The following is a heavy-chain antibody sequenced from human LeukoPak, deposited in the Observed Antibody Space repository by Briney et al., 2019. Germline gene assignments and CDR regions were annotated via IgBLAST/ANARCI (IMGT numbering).Heavy chain of an antibody. D-gene: IGHD3/OR15-3a*01. CDR3: ARERDWGGSYYFDY. J-gene: IGHJ4*02. CDR2: IIPIFGTA. Sequence: ASVKVSCKASGGTFSSYAISWVRQAPGQGLEWMGRIIPIFGTANYAQKFQGRVTITTDESTSTAYMELSSLRSEDTAVYYCARERDWGGSYYFDYWGLGTLVTVSS. CDR1: GGTFSSYA. V-gene: IGHV1-69*05.